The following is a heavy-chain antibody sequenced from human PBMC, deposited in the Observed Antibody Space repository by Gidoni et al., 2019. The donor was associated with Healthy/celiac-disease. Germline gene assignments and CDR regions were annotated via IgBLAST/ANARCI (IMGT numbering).Heavy chain of an antibody. J-gene: IGHJ4*02. D-gene: IGHD6-13*01. Sequence: QVQLVESGGGVVQPGRSLRLSCAASGFTFRSYAMHWVRQAPGKGLEWVAVISYDGSNKYYADSVKGRFTISRDNSKNTLYLQMNSLRAEDTAVYYCAREDQAAAPEYYFDYWGQGTLVTVSS. CDR2: ISYDGSNK. V-gene: IGHV3-30-3*01. CDR3: AREDQAAAPEYYFDY. CDR1: GFTFRSYA.